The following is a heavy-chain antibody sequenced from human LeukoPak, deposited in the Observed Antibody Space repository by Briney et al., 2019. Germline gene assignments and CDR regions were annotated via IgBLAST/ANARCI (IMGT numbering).Heavy chain of an antibody. V-gene: IGHV1-2*02. D-gene: IGHD3-22*01. Sequence: RASVKVSCKGSGYSFTGYYLHWVRQAPGQGLEWMGWVNPNTGGAYSAQNFQGRVTMTSDTSATTTYMEVRRLTPDDTAAYYCARARFGPGDSSGSFDPWGQGTLVTVSS. J-gene: IGHJ5*02. CDR2: VNPNTGGA. CDR3: ARARFGPGDSSGSFDP. CDR1: GYSFTGYY.